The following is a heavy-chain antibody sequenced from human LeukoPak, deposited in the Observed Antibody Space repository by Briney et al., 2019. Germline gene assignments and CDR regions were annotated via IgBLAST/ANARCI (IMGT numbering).Heavy chain of an antibody. J-gene: IGHJ4*02. CDR1: GFTFSSYS. CDR3: ATTLGLWFGDPVGYFDY. CDR2: ISSSSSYI. V-gene: IGHV3-21*04. Sequence: PGGSLRLSCAASGFTFSSYSMNWVRQAPGKGLEWVSSISSSSSYIYYADSVKGRFTISRDNAKNSLYLQMNSLRAEDTAVYYCATTLGLWFGDPVGYFDYWGQGTLVTVSS. D-gene: IGHD3-10*01.